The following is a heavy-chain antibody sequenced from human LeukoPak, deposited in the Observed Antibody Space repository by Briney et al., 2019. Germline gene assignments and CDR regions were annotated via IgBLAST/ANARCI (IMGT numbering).Heavy chain of an antibody. CDR1: GFTFSTYG. D-gene: IGHD2-21*01. CDR2: MWYDGSSK. V-gene: IGHV3-33*01. CDR3: ARDTIATVFDY. Sequence: PGGSLRLSCAASGFTFSTYGMHWVRQAPGKGLEWVALMWYDGSSKYYADSVKGRFTVSRDNAKNSLYLQMYSLGADDMGVYFCARDTIATVFDYWGQGALVTVSS. J-gene: IGHJ4*02.